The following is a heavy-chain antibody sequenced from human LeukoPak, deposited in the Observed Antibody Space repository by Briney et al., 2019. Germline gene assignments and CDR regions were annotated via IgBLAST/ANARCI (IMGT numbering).Heavy chain of an antibody. D-gene: IGHD5-12*01. CDR2: IYYSGST. CDR3: ARDFGGYGHFDY. J-gene: IGHJ4*02. Sequence: SETLSLTCTVSGGSISSGGYYWSWNRQHPGKGLEWIGYIYYSGSTYYNPSLKSRLTISEDTSKNQFSLKLSSVTAADTAVYYCARDFGGYGHFDYWGQGTLVTVSS. CDR1: GGSISSGGYY. V-gene: IGHV4-31*03.